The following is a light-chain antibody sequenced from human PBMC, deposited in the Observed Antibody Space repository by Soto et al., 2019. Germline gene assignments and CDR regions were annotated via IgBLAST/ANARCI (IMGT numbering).Light chain of an antibody. CDR1: SSDLGAYNY. J-gene: IGLJ2*01. V-gene: IGLV2-11*01. CDR2: DVS. Sequence: QSALTQPRSVSGSPGQSVTVSCTGTSSDLGAYNYVSWYQQHPGKAPKLMIYDVSKRPSGVPDRFSGSKSGNTASLTISGLQAEDEADYYCCSYAGSYTLVFGGGTKVTVL. CDR3: CSYAGSYTLV.